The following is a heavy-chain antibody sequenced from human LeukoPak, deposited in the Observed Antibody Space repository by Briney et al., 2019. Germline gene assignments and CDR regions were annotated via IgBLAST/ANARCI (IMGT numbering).Heavy chain of an antibody. D-gene: IGHD3-22*01. J-gene: IGHJ4*02. CDR3: ARDRPNYYGSDGHYYRRDGDY. V-gene: IGHV3-23*01. Sequence: GGSLRLSCAASGFTFSIYAMGWVRQAPGKGLQWVSSITSRGESTWYVDSVKGRFTITRDNSENTLYLQMHSLRAEDTAVYYCARDRPNYYGSDGHYYRRDGDYWGRGTLVSVSS. CDR2: ITSRGEST. CDR1: GFTFSIYA.